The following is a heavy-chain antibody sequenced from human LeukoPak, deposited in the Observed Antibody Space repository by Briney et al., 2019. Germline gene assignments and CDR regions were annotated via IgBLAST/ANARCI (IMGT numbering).Heavy chain of an antibody. CDR2: INSGGGVT. CDR3: ASSMGFWNAEFTSITD. D-gene: IGHD1-1*01. J-gene: IGHJ4*02. CDR1: GFIFSAFG. V-gene: IGHV3-23*01. Sequence: PGGPLRLSCAASGFIFSAFGMTWVRQPPGKGLEWVSAINSGGGVTYYADSVEGRFTISRDNSENTLFLQMDSLRAEDTAVYFCASSMGFWNAEFTSITDWGQGTQVTVSS.